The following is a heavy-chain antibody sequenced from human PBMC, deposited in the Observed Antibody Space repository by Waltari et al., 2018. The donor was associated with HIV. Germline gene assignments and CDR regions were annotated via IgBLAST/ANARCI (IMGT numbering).Heavy chain of an antibody. CDR1: GFSFNGFG. J-gene: IGHJ2*01. Sequence: QVQLVESGGGVVQPGRSLRLSCAASGFSFNGFGMHWVRQAPGKGLEWVAVIWYDGSNKYYADAVKGRFTIARDNSKNTLYLQMNSLRAEDTAVYYCVSGIAAAGDWYFDLWGRGTLVTVSS. D-gene: IGHD6-13*01. CDR2: IWYDGSNK. V-gene: IGHV3-33*01. CDR3: VSGIAAAGDWYFDL.